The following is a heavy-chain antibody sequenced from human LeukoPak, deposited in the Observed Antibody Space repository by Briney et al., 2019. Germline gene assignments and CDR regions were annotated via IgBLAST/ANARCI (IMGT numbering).Heavy chain of an antibody. D-gene: IGHD2-2*01. CDR2: ISSSGSTI. V-gene: IGHV3-11*01. Sequence: GGSLRLSCAASGFTFSDYYVSWIRQAPGKGLEWVSYISSSGSTIYYADSVKGRFTISRDNAKNSLYLQMNSLRAEDTAVYYCARDVVVVPAPPYYYGMDVWGQGTTVTVSS. CDR1: GFTFSDYY. CDR3: ARDVVVVPAPPYYYGMDV. J-gene: IGHJ6*02.